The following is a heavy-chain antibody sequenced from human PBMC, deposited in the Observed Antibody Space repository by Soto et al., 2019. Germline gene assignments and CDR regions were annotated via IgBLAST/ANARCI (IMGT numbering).Heavy chain of an antibody. CDR3: ARESEYYDSSGYSIDIFDY. CDR1: GFTFSSYW. D-gene: IGHD3-22*01. V-gene: IGHV3-7*05. CDR2: IKQDGSEK. Sequence: GGSLRLSCAASGFTFSSYWMSWVRQAPGKGLEWVANIKQDGSEKYYVDSVKGRFTISRDNAKNSLYLQMNSLRAEDTAVYYCARESEYYDSSGYSIDIFDYWGQGTLVTVSS. J-gene: IGHJ4*02.